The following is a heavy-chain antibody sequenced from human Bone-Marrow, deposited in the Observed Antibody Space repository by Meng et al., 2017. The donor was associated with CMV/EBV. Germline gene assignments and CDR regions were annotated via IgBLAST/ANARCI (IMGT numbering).Heavy chain of an antibody. D-gene: IGHD2-2*01. CDR2: IYPGDSDT. Sequence: GESLKISCKSFGYTFTRYWIGWVRQMPGKGLEWMGIIYPGDSDTRYSPSLQGQVTISADKSISTAYLQWSSLKASDTAMYYCARLSRYCSSTSCYWSWFDPWGQGTLVTVSS. V-gene: IGHV5-51*01. CDR1: GYTFTRYW. J-gene: IGHJ5*02. CDR3: ARLSRYCSSTSCYWSWFDP.